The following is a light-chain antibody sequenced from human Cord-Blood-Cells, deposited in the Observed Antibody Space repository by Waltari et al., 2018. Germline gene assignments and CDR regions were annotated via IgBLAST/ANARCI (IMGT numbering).Light chain of an antibody. Sequence: EIVLTQSPGTLSLSPGERATLSCRASQSVSSSYLAWYQQKPGQAPRLRIYGASSRATGIPDRFSGSGSGTDFTLTSSRLEPEDFAVYYCQQYGSSPRLTFGGGTKVEIK. CDR1: QSVSSSY. CDR3: QQYGSSPRLT. V-gene: IGKV3-20*01. CDR2: GAS. J-gene: IGKJ4*01.